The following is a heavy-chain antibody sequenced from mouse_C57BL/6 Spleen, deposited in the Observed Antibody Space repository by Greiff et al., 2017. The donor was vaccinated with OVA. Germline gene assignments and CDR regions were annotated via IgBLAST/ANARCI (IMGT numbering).Heavy chain of an antibody. CDR2: IDPSDSYT. CDR1: GYTFTSYW. V-gene: IGHV1-50*01. D-gene: IGHD2-14*01. J-gene: IGHJ2*01. CDR3: ARAYRYFDY. Sequence: VQLQQPGAELVKPGASVKLSCKASGYTFTSYWMQWVKQRPGQGLEWIGEIDPSDSYTNYNQKFKGKATLTVDTSSSTAYMQLSSLTSEDSAVYYCARAYRYFDYWGQGTTLTVSS.